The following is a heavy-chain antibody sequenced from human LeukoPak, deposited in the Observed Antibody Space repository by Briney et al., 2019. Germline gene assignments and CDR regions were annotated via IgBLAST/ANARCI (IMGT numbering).Heavy chain of an antibody. CDR3: AREGEYCGGDCYSDY. CDR2: ISAYNGNT. CDR1: GYTFTSYG. V-gene: IGHV1-18*01. D-gene: IGHD2-21*01. J-gene: IGHJ4*02. Sequence: ASVKVSCKASGYTFTSYGISWVRQAPGQGLEWMGWISAYNGNTNYAQKLKGRVTMTTDTSTSTAYMELRSLRSDDTAVYYCAREGEYCGGDCYSDYWGQGTLVTVSS.